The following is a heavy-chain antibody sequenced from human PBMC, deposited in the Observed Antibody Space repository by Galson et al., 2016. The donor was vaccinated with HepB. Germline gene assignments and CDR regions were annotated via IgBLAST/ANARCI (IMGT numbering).Heavy chain of an antibody. Sequence: SLRLSCVASGFTFSNYWMSWVRQAPGKGLEWVANIKEDGSEKYYVDSVKGRFTISRDNAKKSLYIQMNSLRSEDTALYYCAREYSGTPGFDSWGQGTLVAVSS. D-gene: IGHD1-26*01. CDR3: AREYSGTPGFDS. CDR1: GFTFSNYW. J-gene: IGHJ4*02. V-gene: IGHV3-7*04. CDR2: IKEDGSEK.